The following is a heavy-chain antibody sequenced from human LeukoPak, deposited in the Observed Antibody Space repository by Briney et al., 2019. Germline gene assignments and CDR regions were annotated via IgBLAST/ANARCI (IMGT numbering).Heavy chain of an antibody. V-gene: IGHV3-30*04. CDR2: MSYDGSKK. CDR3: ARDLSSWYPYYYYYYDMDV. CDR1: GFTFSSYA. D-gene: IGHD6-13*01. Sequence: GGSLTLSCAASGFTFSSYAMHWVRPAPGRGLEGVAVMSYDGSKKYYANTVKGRFTISRDNSKNALYLQMNSLRAEDTAVYYCARDLSSWYPYYYYYYDMDVWGQGTTVTVSS. J-gene: IGHJ6*02.